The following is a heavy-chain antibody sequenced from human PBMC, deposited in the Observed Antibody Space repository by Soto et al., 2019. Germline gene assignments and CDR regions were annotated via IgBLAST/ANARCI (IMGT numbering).Heavy chain of an antibody. J-gene: IGHJ6*02. CDR2: IYYSGST. CDR3: ARGYGWFGDFLKHYYYGMDV. Sequence: PSETLSLTCTVSGGSISSYYWSWIRQPPGKGLEWIGYIYYSGSTNYNPSLKSRVTISVDTSKNQFSLKLSSVTAADTAVYYCARGYGWFGDFLKHYYYGMDVWGQGTTVTVSS. D-gene: IGHD3-10*01. CDR1: GGSISSYY. V-gene: IGHV4-59*08.